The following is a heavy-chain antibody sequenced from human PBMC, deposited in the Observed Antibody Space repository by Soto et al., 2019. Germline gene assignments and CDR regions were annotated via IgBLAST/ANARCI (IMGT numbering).Heavy chain of an antibody. J-gene: IGHJ6*03. V-gene: IGHV3-23*01. CDR3: AKGTSRYYYYNIDV. CDR2: ISNSSGSA. Sequence: PGGSLRLSCAASGFTFSSYAMSGVRQAPGKGLEWVSAISNSSGSAYYADSVKGRFTISRDNAKNSLYLEMNSLKPEDSALYYCAKGTSRYYYYNIDVWGTGTTVTVSS. CDR1: GFTFSSYA.